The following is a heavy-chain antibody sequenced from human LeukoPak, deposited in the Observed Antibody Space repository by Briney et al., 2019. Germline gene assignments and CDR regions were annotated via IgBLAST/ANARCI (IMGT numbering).Heavy chain of an antibody. D-gene: IGHD3-22*01. CDR1: DGSISSYY. CDR2: IYYTGTT. CDR3: ARWGHFDTSGYFVADY. J-gene: IGHJ4*02. Sequence: SETLSLTCTVSDGSISSYYWNWFRQPPGKGPEWIGHIYYTGTTHYNPSLQSRVSISIDTSKNQFSLKLTSVTAVDTAVYYCARWGHFDTSGYFVADYWGQGTLITVSS. V-gene: IGHV4-59*01.